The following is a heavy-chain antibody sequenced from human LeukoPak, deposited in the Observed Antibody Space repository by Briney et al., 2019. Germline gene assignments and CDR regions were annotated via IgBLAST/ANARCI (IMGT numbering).Heavy chain of an antibody. J-gene: IGHJ4*02. CDR1: GGSISSGSYY. V-gene: IGHV4-61*02. CDR3: ARDPDY. Sequence: SSETLSLTCTVSGGSISSGSYYWSWIRQPAGKGLEWIGRVYTSGSTNYNPSLKSRVTISVDTSKNQFSLKLSSVTAADTAVYYCARDPDYWGQGTLVTVSS. CDR2: VYTSGST.